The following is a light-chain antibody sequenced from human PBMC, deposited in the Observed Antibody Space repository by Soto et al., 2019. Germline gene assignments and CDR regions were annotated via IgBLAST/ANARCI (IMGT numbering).Light chain of an antibody. CDR1: SSNIGAGYD. Sequence: QLVLTQPPSVSGAPGQRVTISCTGSSSNIGAGYDVHWYQQVPGTAPRLVIYDNNNRPSGVPDRFSGSKSGTSGSLAIIGLQAEDEADYYCQSYDSGLSVVFGGGTKVTVL. V-gene: IGLV1-40*01. CDR3: QSYDSGLSVV. J-gene: IGLJ3*02. CDR2: DNN.